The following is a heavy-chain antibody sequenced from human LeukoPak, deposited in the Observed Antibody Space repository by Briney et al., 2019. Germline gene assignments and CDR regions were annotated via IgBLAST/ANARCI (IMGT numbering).Heavy chain of an antibody. CDR3: VRVGSVSGSDYLDY. CDR2: SRNKAKSYTT. J-gene: IGHJ4*02. V-gene: IGHV3-72*01. Sequence: GGSLRLSCAVSGFTFSDHFLDWVLQAPGKGLEWVGRSRNKAKSYTTEYAASVKGRFTISRDDSKNSLYLQMNSLETEDTAGYYCVRVGSVSGSDYLDYWGQGTLVTVSS. CDR1: GFTFSDHF. D-gene: IGHD6-19*01.